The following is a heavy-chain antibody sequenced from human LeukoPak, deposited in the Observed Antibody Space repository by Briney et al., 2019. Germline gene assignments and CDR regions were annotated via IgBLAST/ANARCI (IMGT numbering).Heavy chain of an antibody. J-gene: IGHJ5*02. D-gene: IGHD3-9*01. V-gene: IGHV3-21*01. CDR3: ARKENILTGYYDH. Sequence: GGSLRLSCAAAGFTFSSYTMNWVRQAPGKGLEWVSSISSDSNYIYYADSVKGRFTISRDNAWNSLYLQMNSLRAEDTAVYYCARKENILTGYYDHWGQGTLVTVSS. CDR2: ISSDSNYI. CDR1: GFTFSSYT.